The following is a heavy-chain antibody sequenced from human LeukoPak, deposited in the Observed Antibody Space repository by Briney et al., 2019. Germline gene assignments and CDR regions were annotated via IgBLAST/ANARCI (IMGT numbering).Heavy chain of an antibody. CDR3: ARAYSSGWYGDY. D-gene: IGHD6-19*01. Sequence: PGGSLRLSCAASGFTFSSYSMNWVRQAPGKGLEWVANIKQDGSEKYYVDSVKGRFTISRDNAKNSLYLQMNSLRAEDTAVYYCARAYSSGWYGDYWGQGTLVTVSS. V-gene: IGHV3-7*01. CDR2: IKQDGSEK. CDR1: GFTFSSYS. J-gene: IGHJ4*02.